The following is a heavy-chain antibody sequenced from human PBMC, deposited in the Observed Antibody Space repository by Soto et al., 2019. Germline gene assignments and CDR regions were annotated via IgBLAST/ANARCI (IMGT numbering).Heavy chain of an antibody. CDR3: ARDLLTMVREDAFDI. CDR2: ISSSSSYI. V-gene: IGHV3-21*01. Sequence: GGSLRLSCAASGFTFSSYSMNWVRQAPGKGLEWVSSISSSSSYIYYADSVKGRFTISRDNAKNSLYLQMNSLRAEDTAVYYCARDLLTMVREDAFDIWGQGTMVTVSS. D-gene: IGHD3-10*01. J-gene: IGHJ3*02. CDR1: GFTFSSYS.